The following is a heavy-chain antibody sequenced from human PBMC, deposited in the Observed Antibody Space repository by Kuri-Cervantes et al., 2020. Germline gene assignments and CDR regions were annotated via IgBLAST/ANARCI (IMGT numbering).Heavy chain of an antibody. V-gene: IGHV4-31*03. CDR1: GGSISSGGYY. CDR2: INYSGST. Sequence: SETLSLTCTVSGGSISSGGYYWSWIRPHPGKGLEWIGYINYSGSTYYNPSLQSRVTISVDTSKNQFSLKLRSGTAADTAVYYCARALHLWSLGYYYYYGMDVWGQGTTVTVSS. D-gene: IGHD5-18*01. J-gene: IGHJ6*02. CDR3: ARALHLWSLGYYYYYGMDV.